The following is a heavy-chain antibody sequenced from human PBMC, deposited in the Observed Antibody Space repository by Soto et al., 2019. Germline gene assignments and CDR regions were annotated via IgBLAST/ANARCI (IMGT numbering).Heavy chain of an antibody. J-gene: IGHJ3*02. CDR1: GGSFSSYT. CDR2: IVPMVGRT. CDR3: ALDSGSDVFDI. Sequence: QVQLVQSGAEVKKTGSSVKVSCKASGGSFSSYTISWVRQAPGQGLEWMGRIVPMVGRTIYAQKFQGRVAISADKSTTTAYMDLRNLASEDTAMYYCALDSGSDVFDIWGQGTLVTVSS. D-gene: IGHD3-10*01. V-gene: IGHV1-69*02.